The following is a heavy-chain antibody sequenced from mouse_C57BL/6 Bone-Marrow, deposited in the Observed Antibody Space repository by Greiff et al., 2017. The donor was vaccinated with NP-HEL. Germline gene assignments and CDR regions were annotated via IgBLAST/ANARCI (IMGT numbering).Heavy chain of an antibody. CDR3: ARCDYSGY. D-gene: IGHD2-4*01. J-gene: IGHJ2*01. CDR2: IDPSDSYT. V-gene: IGHV1-50*01. CDR1: GYTFTSYC. Sequence: QVQLQQPGAELVKPGASVKLSCKASGYTFTSYCMQWVKQRPGQGLEWIGEIDPSDSYTNYNQKFKGKATLTVDTSSSTAYMPLSSLTSEDSAVYYCARCDYSGYWGQGTTLTVSS.